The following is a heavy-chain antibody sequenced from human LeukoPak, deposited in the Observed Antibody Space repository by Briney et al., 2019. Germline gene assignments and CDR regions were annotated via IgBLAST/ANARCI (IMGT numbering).Heavy chain of an antibody. CDR3: ARLRYSSSSGPRYDS. Sequence: SETLSLTCTVSGGSISSSSYYWGWIRQPPGKGLEWIGSIYHSGSTYYNPSLKSRVTISVDTSKNQFSLKLSSVTAADTAVFYCARLRYSSSSGPRYDSWGQGTLVTVSS. D-gene: IGHD6-6*01. J-gene: IGHJ4*02. CDR1: GGSISSSSYY. V-gene: IGHV4-39*01. CDR2: IYHSGST.